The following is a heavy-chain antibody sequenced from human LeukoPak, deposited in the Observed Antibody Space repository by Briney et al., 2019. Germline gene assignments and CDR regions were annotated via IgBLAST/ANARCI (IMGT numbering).Heavy chain of an antibody. CDR3: ARDDCGDTCYPGGY. D-gene: IGHD2-21*01. J-gene: IGHJ4*02. V-gene: IGHV1-3*01. CDR1: GYTFTKYV. CDR2: INAGNGDT. Sequence: PGASVKVSCKASGYTFTKYVVHWVRQAPGQRPEWMGWINAGNGDTKYSQNFQDRVTITRDTSANTAHMELSSLTSEDTALYYCARDDCGDTCYPGGYWGQGTLVTVSS.